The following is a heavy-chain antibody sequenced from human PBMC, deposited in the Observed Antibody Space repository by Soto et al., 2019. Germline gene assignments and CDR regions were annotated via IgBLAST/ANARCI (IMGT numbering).Heavy chain of an antibody. CDR2: TYYRSRWHY. J-gene: IGHJ4*02. Sequence: PSQTLSLTCVISGDSVSTNSGAWSWIRQSPSRGLEWLGRTYYRSRWHYEYAASVKSRATISSDTSKNQLSLKLSSVTPADTAVYYCARGPVWQYYFDYWGQGTLVTVSS. CDR1: GDSVSTNSGA. CDR3: ARGPVWQYYFDY. V-gene: IGHV6-1*01. D-gene: IGHD6-19*01.